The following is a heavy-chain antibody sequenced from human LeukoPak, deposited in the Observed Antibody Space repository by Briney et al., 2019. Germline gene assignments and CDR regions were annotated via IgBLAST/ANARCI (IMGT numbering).Heavy chain of an antibody. Sequence: GASVKVSCKASGGTFSSYAISWVRQAPGQGLEWMGRIIPILGIANYAQKFQGRVTITADKSTSTAYMELSSLRSEDTAVYYCARAVDATGVSWFDPWGQGTLVTVSS. CDR1: GGTFSSYA. D-gene: IGHD2-15*01. J-gene: IGHJ5*02. CDR3: ARAVDATGVSWFDP. V-gene: IGHV1-69*04. CDR2: IIPILGIA.